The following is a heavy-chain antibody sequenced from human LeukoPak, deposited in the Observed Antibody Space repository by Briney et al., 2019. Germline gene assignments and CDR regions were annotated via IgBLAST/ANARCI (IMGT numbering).Heavy chain of an antibody. CDR1: GFTFSSYA. Sequence: TGGSLRLSCAASGFTFSSYAMRWVRQAPGKWLDWVSAISGSGGSTYYADSVKGRFTISRDNSKNTLYLQMNSLRAEDTAVYYCAKDLYLYSSSWCFDYWGQGTLVTVSS. CDR3: AKDLYLYSSSWCFDY. V-gene: IGHV3-23*01. CDR2: ISGSGGST. D-gene: IGHD6-13*01. J-gene: IGHJ4*02.